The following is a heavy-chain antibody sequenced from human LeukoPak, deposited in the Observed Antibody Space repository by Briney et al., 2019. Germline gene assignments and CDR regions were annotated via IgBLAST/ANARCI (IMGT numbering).Heavy chain of an antibody. CDR1: GGSFSGYY. CDR2: INHSGST. CDR3: ARGRKRGAAAGPVFDY. J-gene: IGHJ4*02. D-gene: IGHD6-13*01. Sequence: SETLPLTCAVYGGSFSGYYWSWIRQPPGKGLEWIGEINHSGSTNYNPSLKSRVTISVDTSKNQFSLKLSSVTAADTAVYYCARGRKRGAAAGPVFDYWGQGTLVTVSS. V-gene: IGHV4-34*01.